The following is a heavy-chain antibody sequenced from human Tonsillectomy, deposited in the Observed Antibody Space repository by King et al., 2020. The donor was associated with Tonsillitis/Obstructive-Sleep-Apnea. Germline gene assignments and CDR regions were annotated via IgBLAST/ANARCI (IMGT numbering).Heavy chain of an antibody. CDR1: GYSFTSYL. V-gene: IGHV5-10-1*03. D-gene: IGHD3-3*01. J-gene: IGHJ6*02. CDR2: IDPTDSYS. Sequence: QLVQSGAEVKKPGESLRIACKGSGYSFTSYLICWVRQMPGKGLEWMGRIDPTDSYSNYIPSFQGHVTISTDKSISTAYLHWNSLKASDTDMYYCARLRYXXXSGHDXSFXXDGWGXGTTVTAXS. CDR3: ARLRYXXXSGHDXSFXXDG.